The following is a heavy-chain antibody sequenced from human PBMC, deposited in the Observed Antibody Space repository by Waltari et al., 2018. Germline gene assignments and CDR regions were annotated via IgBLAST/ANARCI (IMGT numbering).Heavy chain of an antibody. Sequence: EVQLVQSGAEVKKPGESLKISCQGSGYSFTSYWIGWVRQMPGKGLEWMWSIYPGYSDTRYSPSVKGQVTISADKSISTAYLQWSSLKASDTAMYYCARGPLYGSGGSCYWDYWGQGTLVTVSS. J-gene: IGHJ4*02. CDR1: GYSFTSYW. CDR2: IYPGYSDT. CDR3: ARGPLYGSGGSCYWDY. V-gene: IGHV5-51*01. D-gene: IGHD2-15*01.